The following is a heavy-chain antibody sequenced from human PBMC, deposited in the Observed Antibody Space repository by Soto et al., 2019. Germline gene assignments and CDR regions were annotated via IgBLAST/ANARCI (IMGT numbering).Heavy chain of an antibody. CDR2: VSFDGYDK. J-gene: IGHJ3*02. CDR1: GFTFSSYG. CDR3: AKDRGGGGLHPFDI. Sequence: QVQLVESGGGVVQPGRSLSLSCAASGFTFSSYGINWVRQAPGKGLEWVAVVSFDGYDKYYADSVKGRFTVSRDNSKNTLYLQMNSLRTEDTAVYYCAKDRGGGGLHPFDIWGQGTMVTVSS. D-gene: IGHD3-16*01. V-gene: IGHV3-30*18.